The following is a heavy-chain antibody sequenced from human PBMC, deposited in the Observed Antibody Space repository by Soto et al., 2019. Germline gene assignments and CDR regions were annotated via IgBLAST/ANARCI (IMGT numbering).Heavy chain of an antibody. D-gene: IGHD6-19*01. CDR3: AGGAGIAVAGTSFDY. CDR2: ISYDGSNK. CDR1: GFTFSSYT. J-gene: IGHJ4*02. Sequence: QVQLVESGGGVVQPGRSLRLSCAASGFTFSSYTMHWVRQAPGKGLEWVALISYDGSNKYYADSVKGRFTISRDNSKNTLYLQMNSLRAEDTAVYYCAGGAGIAVAGTSFDYWGQGTLVTVSS. V-gene: IGHV3-30-3*01.